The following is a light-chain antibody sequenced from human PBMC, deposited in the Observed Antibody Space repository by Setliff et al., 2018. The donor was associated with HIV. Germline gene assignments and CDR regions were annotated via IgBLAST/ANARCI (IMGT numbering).Light chain of an antibody. Sequence: VLTQPPSVSAAPGQKVSISCSGSRSNIGDRSVSWYQHLPGTAPKLLIHDNHERPSGIPERFSGSTSGTSATLAISGLQTGDEADYYCGAWDTSLAVYVFGTGTKVTVL. CDR2: DNH. CDR1: RSNIGDRS. V-gene: IGLV1-51*01. CDR3: GAWDTSLAVYV. J-gene: IGLJ1*01.